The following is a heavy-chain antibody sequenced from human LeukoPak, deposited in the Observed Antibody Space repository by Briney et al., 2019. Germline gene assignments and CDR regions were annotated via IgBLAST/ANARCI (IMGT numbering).Heavy chain of an antibody. CDR2: INHSGST. D-gene: IGHD3-10*01. V-gene: IGHV4-34*01. CDR1: GGSFSGYY. J-gene: IGHJ3*02. CDR3: ARVLLWFGELFMEDAFDI. Sequence: SETLSLTCAVYGGSFSGYYWSWIRQPPGKGLEWIGEINHSGSTNYNPSLKSRVTISVDTSKNQFSPKLSSVTAADTAVYYCARVLLWFGELFMEDAFDIWGQGTMVTVSS.